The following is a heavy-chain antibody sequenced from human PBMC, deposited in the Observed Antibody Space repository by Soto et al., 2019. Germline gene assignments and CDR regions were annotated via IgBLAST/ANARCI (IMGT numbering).Heavy chain of an antibody. CDR1: GFTFSSYW. V-gene: IGHV3-21*01. J-gene: IGHJ6*02. D-gene: IGHD6-13*01. Sequence: GGSLRLSCAASGFTFSSYWMSWVRQAPGKGLEWVSSISSSSSYIYYADSVKGRFTISRDNAKNSLYLQMNSLRAEDTAVYYCARDIGSSWYAKTYYYYGMDVWGQGTTVTVSS. CDR2: ISSSSSYI. CDR3: ARDIGSSWYAKTYYYYGMDV.